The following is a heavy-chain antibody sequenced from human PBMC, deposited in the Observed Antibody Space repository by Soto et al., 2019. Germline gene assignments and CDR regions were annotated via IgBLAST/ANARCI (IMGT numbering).Heavy chain of an antibody. J-gene: IGHJ4*02. CDR2: ISAYNGNT. Sequence: ASVKVSCKASGYTFTSYGISWVRQAPGQGLEWMGWISAYNGNTNYAQKIQGRVTMTTDTSTSTAYMELRSLRSDDTAVYYCARDQGCSSTSCYVSDLDYWGQGTLVTVSS. CDR1: GYTFTSYG. D-gene: IGHD2-2*01. CDR3: ARDQGCSSTSCYVSDLDY. V-gene: IGHV1-18*01.